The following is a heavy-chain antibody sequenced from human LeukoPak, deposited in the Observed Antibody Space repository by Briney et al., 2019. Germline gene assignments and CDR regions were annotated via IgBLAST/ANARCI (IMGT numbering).Heavy chain of an antibody. V-gene: IGHV4-61*02. J-gene: IGHJ6*03. CDR3: AREGADCSSTSCYFEAYYYYYMDV. CDR2: IYTSGGT. D-gene: IGHD2-2*01. CDR1: GGSISSGSYY. Sequence: SETLSLTCTVSGGSISSGSYYWSWIRQPAGKGLEWIGRIYTSGGTNYNPSLKSRVTISVDTSKNQFSLKLSSVTAADTAVYYCAREGADCSSTSCYFEAYYYYYMDVWGKGTTVTVSS.